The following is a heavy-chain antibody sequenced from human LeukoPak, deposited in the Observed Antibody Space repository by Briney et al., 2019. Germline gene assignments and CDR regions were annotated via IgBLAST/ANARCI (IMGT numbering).Heavy chain of an antibody. CDR1: GGTFSSSA. V-gene: IGHV1-69*13. CDR3: ARGEVPPHYFDS. Sequence: SVKVSCKASGGTFSSSAISWVRQAPGQGLEWMGGIILIFGTPHYAQTFHGRVTITPDESTNTAYMELHSLRSEDTAVYYCARGEVPPHYFDSWGQGTLVTVSS. CDR2: IILIFGTP. J-gene: IGHJ4*02.